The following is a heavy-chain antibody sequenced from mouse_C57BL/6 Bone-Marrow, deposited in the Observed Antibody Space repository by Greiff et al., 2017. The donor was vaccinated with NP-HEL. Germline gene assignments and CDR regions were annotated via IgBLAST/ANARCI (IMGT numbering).Heavy chain of an antibody. Sequence: QVQLQQPGAELVMPGASVKLSCKASGYTFTSYWMHWVKQRPGQGLEWIGEIDPSDSYTNYNQKFKGKSTLTVDKSSSTAYMQLSSLTSEDSAVYYCARRRIYYDYDDGLDYWGQGTTLTVSS. CDR3: ARRRIYYDYDDGLDY. D-gene: IGHD2-4*01. CDR1: GYTFTSYW. CDR2: IDPSDSYT. J-gene: IGHJ2*01. V-gene: IGHV1-69*01.